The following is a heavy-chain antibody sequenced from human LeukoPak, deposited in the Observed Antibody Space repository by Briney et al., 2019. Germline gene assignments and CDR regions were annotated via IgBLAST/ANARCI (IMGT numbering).Heavy chain of an antibody. CDR3: ARGDGYNFFDS. CDR2: FYIDGNT. CDR1: GFTVSRYY. D-gene: IGHD5-24*01. V-gene: IGHV3-66*01. J-gene: IGHJ4*02. Sequence: GSLSLSCAASGFTVSRYYMSWVRQAPGKGLEWVSVFYIDGNTYYADSVRGRFTISRDNSKNTVYLQMNSLRAEDTALYYCARGDGYNFFDSWGQGTLVTVSS.